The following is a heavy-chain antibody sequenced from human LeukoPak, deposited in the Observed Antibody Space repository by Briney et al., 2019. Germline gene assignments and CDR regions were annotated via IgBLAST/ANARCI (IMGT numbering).Heavy chain of an antibody. CDR1: GGSISSYY. D-gene: IGHD4-17*01. CDR2: IYYSGTT. Sequence: SETLSLTCSVSGGSISSYYWSWIRQPPGKGLEWIGHIYYSGTTNYNPSLKSRVTISVDTSKNQFSLKLSSVTAADTAVYYCARGPIRSKRFYFDYWGQGTLVTVSS. J-gene: IGHJ4*02. CDR3: ARGPIRSKRFYFDY. V-gene: IGHV4-59*12.